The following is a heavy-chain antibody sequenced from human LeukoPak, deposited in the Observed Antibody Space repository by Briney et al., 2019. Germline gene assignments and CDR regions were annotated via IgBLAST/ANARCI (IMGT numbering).Heavy chain of an antibody. Sequence: GGSLRLSCAASGFTFDDYAMHWVRQAPGKGLEWVSGISWNSGSIGYADSVKGRFTISRDNAKNSLYLQMNSLRAEDTAVYYCARSLLWFGELFYLFDYWGQGTLVTVSS. J-gene: IGHJ4*02. D-gene: IGHD3-10*01. V-gene: IGHV3-9*01. CDR3: ARSLLWFGELFYLFDY. CDR2: ISWNSGSI. CDR1: GFTFDDYA.